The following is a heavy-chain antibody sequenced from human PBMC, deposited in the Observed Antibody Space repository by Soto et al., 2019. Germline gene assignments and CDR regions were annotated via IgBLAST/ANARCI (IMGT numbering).Heavy chain of an antibody. CDR2: IISRNGGGTT. CDR3: AHTGFNTLWLDP. Sequence: PGGSLILSCVVSGLNFNDAWMSWVRQAPGKGLEWVGRIISRNGGGTTDYAAPVKGRFAISRDDSRNTVYLQMNSLKTEDTGVYYCAHTGFNTLWLDPWGQGSLVTVSS. J-gene: IGHJ5*02. V-gene: IGHV3-15*01. CDR1: GLNFNDAW.